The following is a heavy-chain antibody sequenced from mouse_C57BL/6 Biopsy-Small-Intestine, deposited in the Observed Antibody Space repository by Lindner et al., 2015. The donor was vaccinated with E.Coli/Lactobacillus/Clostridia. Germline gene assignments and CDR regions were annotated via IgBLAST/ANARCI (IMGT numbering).Heavy chain of an antibody. J-gene: IGHJ4*01. CDR2: IYPGDGDT. CDR3: ARGDYGSSYGGMDS. V-gene: IGHV1-80*01. D-gene: IGHD1-1*01. Sequence: VQLQESGAELVKPGASVKISCRASGYAFSSYWMNWVKQRPGKGLEWIGQIYPGDGDTNYNGKFKGKATLTADKSSSTAYMQLSSLTSEDSAVYVCARGDYGSSYGGMDSWGQGTSVTVSS. CDR1: GYAFSSYW.